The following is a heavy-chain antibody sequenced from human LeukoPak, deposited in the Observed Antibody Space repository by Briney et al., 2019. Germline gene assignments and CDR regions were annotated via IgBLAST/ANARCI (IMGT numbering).Heavy chain of an antibody. CDR2: IYYSGST. J-gene: IGHJ4*02. V-gene: IGHV4-59*01. CDR1: GGSISSNS. Sequence: SETLSLTCNVSGGSISSNSWSWIRQPPGKGLEWIGYIYYSGSTNYNPSLKSRVTISVDTSKNQLSLKLSSVTAADTAVYYCARDLGYCTNGVCHTRFDYWGQGTLVAVSS. CDR3: ARDLGYCTNGVCHTRFDY. D-gene: IGHD2-8*01.